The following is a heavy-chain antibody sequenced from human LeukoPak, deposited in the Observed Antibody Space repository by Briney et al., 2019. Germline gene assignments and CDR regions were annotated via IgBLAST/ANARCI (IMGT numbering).Heavy chain of an antibody. V-gene: IGHV3-7*03. Sequence: GGSLRLSCVASGFPFSSYWMSWVRQAPGKGLEWVANIKQEGSEKYYVDSVKGRFTISRDNAKNSLYLQMNSLRAEDTAVYYCARDHYGSRSYPLDYWGQGTLVTVSS. CDR2: IKQEGSEK. J-gene: IGHJ4*02. D-gene: IGHD3-10*01. CDR3: ARDHYGSRSYPLDY. CDR1: GFPFSSYW.